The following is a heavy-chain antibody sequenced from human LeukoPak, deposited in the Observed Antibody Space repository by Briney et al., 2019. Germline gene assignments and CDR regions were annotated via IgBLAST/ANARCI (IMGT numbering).Heavy chain of an antibody. CDR3: ARPDLSGSIDY. CDR1: GYNFASYW. Sequence: GESLKISCKGSGYNFASYWIGWVRQMPGKGLEWMGIIYPGDSDTRSSPSFQGQVTMSVDKSVNTAYLQWSSLKASDTAMYYCARPDLSGSIDYWGQGTLVTVSS. V-gene: IGHV5-51*01. J-gene: IGHJ4*02. D-gene: IGHD3-16*02. CDR2: IYPGDSDT.